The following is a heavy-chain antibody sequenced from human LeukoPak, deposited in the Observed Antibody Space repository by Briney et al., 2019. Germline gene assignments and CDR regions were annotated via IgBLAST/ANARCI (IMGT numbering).Heavy chain of an antibody. Sequence: PGGSLRLSCAASGFTFSNYAMSWVRQAPGKGLEWVSFIINSGTSTYYADSVKGRFTISRDNSKNTLYVQMNSLRAEDTAVYYCAKSVCSSGCYEDHWGQGTLVTVSS. V-gene: IGHV3-23*01. CDR2: IINSGTST. J-gene: IGHJ4*02. CDR3: AKSVCSSGCYEDH. D-gene: IGHD6-19*01. CDR1: GFTFSNYA.